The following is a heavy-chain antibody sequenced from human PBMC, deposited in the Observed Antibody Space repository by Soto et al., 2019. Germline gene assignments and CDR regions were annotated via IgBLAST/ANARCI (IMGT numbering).Heavy chain of an antibody. J-gene: IGHJ4*02. CDR2: MEPSTGRT. D-gene: IGHD1-26*01. CDR1: GYSFTSLD. V-gene: IGHV1-8*01. Sequence: QVQLVQSGAEVREPGASVKVSCKASGYSFTSLDINWVRQTAGQGLEWMGWMEPSTGRTGYAQKFQGRDPMTRDTSINTAYMELSTLTSDDTAFYYCARGVSAGVDYWGQGTLVIVSS. CDR3: ARGVSAGVDY.